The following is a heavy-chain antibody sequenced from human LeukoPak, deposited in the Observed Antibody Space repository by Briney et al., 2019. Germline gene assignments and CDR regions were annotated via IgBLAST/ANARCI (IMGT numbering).Heavy chain of an antibody. CDR3: ARVARVNCSGGSCYLFNWFDP. CDR1: GGSVSSGSYY. D-gene: IGHD2-15*01. J-gene: IGHJ5*02. Sequence: SETLSLTCTVSGGSVSSGSYYWSWIRQPPGKGLEWIGYIYYSGSTNYNPSLKSRVTISVDTSKNQFSLKLSSVTAADTAVYHCARVARVNCSGGSCYLFNWFDPWGQGTLVTVSS. V-gene: IGHV4-61*01. CDR2: IYYSGST.